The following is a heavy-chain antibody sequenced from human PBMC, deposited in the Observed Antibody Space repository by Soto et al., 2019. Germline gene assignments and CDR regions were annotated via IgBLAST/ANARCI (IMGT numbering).Heavy chain of an antibody. J-gene: IGHJ4*02. CDR1: GFTFSTDR. Sequence: GGPLRLCSAASGFTFSTDRMNVGREAPGKGLEWVSFISSSSSYMNYADSVKGRLTIYRDNARNSLYLHMNSLRAEDTAVYYCARDHYGSGNYYFDSWGQGT. CDR3: ARDHYGSGNYYFDS. D-gene: IGHD3-10*01. CDR2: ISSSSSYM. V-gene: IGHV3-21*01.